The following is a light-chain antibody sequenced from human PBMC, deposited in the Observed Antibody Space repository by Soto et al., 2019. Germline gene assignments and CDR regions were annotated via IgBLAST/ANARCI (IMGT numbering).Light chain of an antibody. Sequence: DIQMTQSPSSLSASVGDRVTITCRASQGIRNYLAWYQQKPGKVPKLLMYAASTLHSGVPSRFSGSGSGTDFSLTINGLQPEDFATYYCQKYNGAPPFTFGPGTRVEIK. CDR2: AAS. CDR3: QKYNGAPPFT. V-gene: IGKV1-27*01. CDR1: QGIRNY. J-gene: IGKJ3*01.